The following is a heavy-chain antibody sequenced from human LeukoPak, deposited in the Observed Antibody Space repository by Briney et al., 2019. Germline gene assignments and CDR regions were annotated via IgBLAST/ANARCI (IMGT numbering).Heavy chain of an antibody. J-gene: IGHJ6*02. CDR3: ARGDYGSGSHYYGMDV. CDR1: GGTFSSYA. D-gene: IGHD3-10*01. V-gene: IGHV1-69*13. Sequence: GASVKVSCKASGGTFSSYAISWVRQAPGQGLEWMGGIIPIFGTANYAQKFQGRVTITADESTSTAYMELSSLRSEDTAVYYCARGDYGSGSHYYGMDVWGQGTTVTVSS. CDR2: IIPIFGTA.